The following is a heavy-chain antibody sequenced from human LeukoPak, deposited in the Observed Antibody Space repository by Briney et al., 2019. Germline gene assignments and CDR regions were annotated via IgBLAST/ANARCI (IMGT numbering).Heavy chain of an antibody. CDR1: GGSFSGYY. CDR2: INHSGST. Sequence: PSETLSLTCAVYGGSFSGYYWSRIRQPPGKGLEWIGEINHSGSTNYNPSLKSRVTISVDTSKNQFSLKLSSVTAADTAVYYCARGLRPDCSSTSCYTTTKINNWFDPWGQGTLVTVSS. D-gene: IGHD2-2*02. V-gene: IGHV4-34*01. J-gene: IGHJ5*02. CDR3: ARGLRPDCSSTSCYTTTKINNWFDP.